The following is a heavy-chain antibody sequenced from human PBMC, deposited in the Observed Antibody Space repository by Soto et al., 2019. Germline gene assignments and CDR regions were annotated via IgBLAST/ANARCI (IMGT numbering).Heavy chain of an antibody. CDR2: IIPIFNDT. D-gene: IGHD2-2*02. CDR3: AREGRGKKAGYNGLVSLGY. V-gene: IGHV1-69*06. J-gene: IGHJ4*02. Sequence: QVQLVQSGAEVKTPGSSLKVSCKVSGSRFSNYVISWVRRAPGHGLEGWGRIIPIFNDTKDAQNFQGRATITADKSTSTASLELSSLRSDDTAVYYCAREGRGKKAGYNGLVSLGYWGQGTLVTVSS. CDR1: GSRFSNYV.